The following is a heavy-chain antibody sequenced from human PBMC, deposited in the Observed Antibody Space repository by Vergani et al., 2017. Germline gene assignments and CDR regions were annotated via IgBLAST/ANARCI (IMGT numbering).Heavy chain of an antibody. D-gene: IGHD4-23*01. CDR3: AREPTDYGGNSGWFDP. V-gene: IGHV4-38-2*02. CDR1: GYSISSGYY. Sequence: QVQLQESGPGLVKPSETLSLTCTVSGYSISSGYYWGWIRQPLGKGREWIGSIYHSGSTYYNPSLKSRVTISGDTSKNQFSLKLSSVTAADTAVYYCAREPTDYGGNSGWFDPWGQGTLVTVSS. CDR2: IYHSGST. J-gene: IGHJ5*02.